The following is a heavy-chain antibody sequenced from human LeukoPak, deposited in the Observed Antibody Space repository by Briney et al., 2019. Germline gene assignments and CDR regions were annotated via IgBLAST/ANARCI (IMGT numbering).Heavy chain of an antibody. J-gene: IGHJ4*02. CDR1: GGSISSYY. Sequence: PSETLSLTCTVSGGSISSYYWSWIRQPPGKGLEWIGYIYYSGSTNYNPSLKGRVTISVDTSNNQFSLKLTSVTAADTAVYFCARGMTTANYWGQGTPVTVSS. V-gene: IGHV4-59*01. D-gene: IGHD4-17*01. CDR2: IYYSGST. CDR3: ARGMTTANY.